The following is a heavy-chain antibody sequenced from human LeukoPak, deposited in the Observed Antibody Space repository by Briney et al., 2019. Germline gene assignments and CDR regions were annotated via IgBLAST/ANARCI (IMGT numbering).Heavy chain of an antibody. D-gene: IGHD3-22*01. V-gene: IGHV1-2*06. Sequence: ASVKVSCKASGYTFTGYYMHWVRQAPGQGLEWMGRINPNSGGTNYAQKFQGRVAMTRDTSISTAYMELSRLRSDDTAVYYCARVGPPRTYYYDSSGYSQVGYWGQGTLVTVSS. CDR2: INPNSGGT. CDR3: ARVGPPRTYYYDSSGYSQVGY. J-gene: IGHJ4*02. CDR1: GYTFTGYY.